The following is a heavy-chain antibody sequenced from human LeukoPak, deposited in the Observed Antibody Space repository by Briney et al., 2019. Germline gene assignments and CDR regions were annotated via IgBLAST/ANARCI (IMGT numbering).Heavy chain of an antibody. Sequence: ASVKDSCMSSGYTFTSYDINWVRQAPGQGVEWMGWMNPNSGNTGYAQKFQGRGTMTMNTYISTAYMELSSLRSEDTAVYYCARELMCRSSCEQHEWCQGTLVTVSS. J-gene: IGHJ4*02. CDR2: MNPNSGNT. D-gene: IGHD2-15*01. CDR1: GYTFTSYD. V-gene: IGHV1-8*01. CDR3: ARELMCRSSCEQHE.